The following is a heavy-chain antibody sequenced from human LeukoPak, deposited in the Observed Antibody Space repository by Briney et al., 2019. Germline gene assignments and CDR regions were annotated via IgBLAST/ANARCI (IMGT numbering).Heavy chain of an antibody. CDR3: AREVYGDNYFDY. CDR1: GFTISSYW. V-gene: IGHV3-7*05. Sequence: GGSLRLSCAASGFTISSYWMHWVRQAPGKGPEWVANIKQDGSQRYYVDSVKGRFTISRDNARNSLDLQMSSLRAEDTAVYYCAREVYGDNYFDYWGQGTLVTVSS. D-gene: IGHD4-17*01. J-gene: IGHJ4*02. CDR2: IKQDGSQR.